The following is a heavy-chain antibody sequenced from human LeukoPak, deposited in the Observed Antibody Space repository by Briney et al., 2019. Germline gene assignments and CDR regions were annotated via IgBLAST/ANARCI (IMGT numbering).Heavy chain of an antibody. D-gene: IGHD5-12*01. CDR1: GFTFSSYW. Sequence: PGGSLRLSCAASGFTFSSYWMSWVRQAPGKGLEWVANIKQDGSEKYYVDSVKGRFTISRDNAKNSLYLQMNSLRAEDTAVYYCARDLGGGGYIYYYYGMDVWGKGTTVTVSS. CDR3: ARDLGGGGYIYYYYGMDV. CDR2: IKQDGSEK. J-gene: IGHJ6*04. V-gene: IGHV3-7*01.